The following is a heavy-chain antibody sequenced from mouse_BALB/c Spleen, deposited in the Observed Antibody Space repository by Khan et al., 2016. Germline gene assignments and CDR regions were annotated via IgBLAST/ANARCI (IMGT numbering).Heavy chain of an antibody. J-gene: IGHJ3*01. D-gene: IGHD2-14*01. CDR2: FHPGSGGT. CDR3: TNRYEAWFTY. V-gene: IGHV1-15*01. CDR1: GYTFTDYE. Sequence: QVQLKESGAELVRPGASVKLSCKALGYTFTDYEMYWVRQTPVHGLEWIGGFHPGSGGTAYNQRFKGKATLTDDKSSSTAYMELSSLTSEDSAVYYCTNRYEAWFTYWGQGTLVTVSA.